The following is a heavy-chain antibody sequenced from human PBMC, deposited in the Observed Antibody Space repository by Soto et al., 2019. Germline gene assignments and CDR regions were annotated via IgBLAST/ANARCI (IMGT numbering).Heavy chain of an antibody. CDR2: IYYSGST. CDR1: GGSISSGGYY. Sequence: QVQLQESGPGLVKPSQTLSLTCTVSGGSISSGGYYWSWIRQHPGEGLEWIGYIYYSGSTYYNPSLKSRVTISVDTSKNQFSLKLSSVTAADTAVYYCAREETTVTTSGAFDIWGQGTMVTVSS. V-gene: IGHV4-31*03. J-gene: IGHJ3*02. CDR3: AREETTVTTSGAFDI. D-gene: IGHD4-4*01.